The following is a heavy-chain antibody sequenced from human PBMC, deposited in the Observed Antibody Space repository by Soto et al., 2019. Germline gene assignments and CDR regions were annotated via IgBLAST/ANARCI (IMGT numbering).Heavy chain of an antibody. CDR1: GGTFSTYV. D-gene: IGHD1-26*01. CDR3: ARGRIAGAATDFYYYGMDV. CDR2: IIPVFATT. J-gene: IGHJ6*02. Sequence: QVQLVQSGAEVKKPGSSVKVSCKASGGTFSTYVISWVRQAPGQGLEWMGGIIPVFATTNYAQKFQGRVTITADEPXXXGXLELNSLRSEDTAVYYCARGRIAGAATDFYYYGMDVWGQGTSVTVSS. V-gene: IGHV1-69*12.